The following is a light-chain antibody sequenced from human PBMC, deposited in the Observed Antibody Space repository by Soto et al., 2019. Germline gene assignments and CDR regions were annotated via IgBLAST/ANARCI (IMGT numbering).Light chain of an antibody. CDR2: DVT. J-gene: IGLJ1*01. CDR3: YSYAGRYTYV. V-gene: IGLV2-11*01. CDR1: SSDVGGYNY. Sequence: QSVLTQPRSVSGSPGQSVTISCTGTSSDVGGYNYVSWYQQHPGKAPKLMIYDVTKRPSGVPDRFSGSKSGNTASLTISGLQAEDEADYYCYSYAGRYTYVFGSGTKLTVL.